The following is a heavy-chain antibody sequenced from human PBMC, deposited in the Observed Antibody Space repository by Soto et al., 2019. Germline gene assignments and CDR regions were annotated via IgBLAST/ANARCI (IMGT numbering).Heavy chain of an antibody. J-gene: IGHJ3*02. CDR3: ARARWSADALDI. CDR2: TFFRCKQYN. CDR1: GDSVFSNTAA. Sequence: SPTLPLTCALSGDSVFSNTAASDWIRQSTSRGLEWLGRTFFRCKQYNDYAESLNSRITMKLDTSDKQFSLQLLSVLIVVPPLYYCARARWSADALDIWGQGTMGTLSS. D-gene: IGHD2-15*01. V-gene: IGHV6-1*01.